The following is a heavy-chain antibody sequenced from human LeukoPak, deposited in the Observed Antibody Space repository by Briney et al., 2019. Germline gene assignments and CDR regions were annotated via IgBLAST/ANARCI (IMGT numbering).Heavy chain of an antibody. CDR2: INHSGST. CDR3: ARSPHILAVAGTGGYYFDY. D-gene: IGHD6-19*01. J-gene: IGHJ4*02. Sequence: SETLSLTCAVYGGSFSGYYWSWIRQPPGKGLEWIGEINHSGSTNYNPFLKSRVTISVDTSKNQFSLKLSSVTAADTAVYYCARSPHILAVAGTGGYYFDYWGQGTLVTVSS. CDR1: GGSFSGYY. V-gene: IGHV4-34*01.